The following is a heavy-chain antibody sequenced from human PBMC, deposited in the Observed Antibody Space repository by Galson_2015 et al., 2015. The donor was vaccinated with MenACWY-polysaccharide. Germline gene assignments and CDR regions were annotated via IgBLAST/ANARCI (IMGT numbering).Heavy chain of an antibody. CDR1: GFILNTYG. D-gene: IGHD2-21*02. CDR2: ISAGAGST. V-gene: IGHV3-23*01. J-gene: IGHJ4*02. Sequence: SLRLSCATSGFILNTYGMTWVRQAPGKGLEWVSGISAGAGSTYYADSVKGRFTISRDNSKNTLFLQMNSVRAEDTAVYCCAKDRWGDCGSDCLPPDYWGQGTLVTVSS. CDR3: AKDRWGDCGSDCLPPDY.